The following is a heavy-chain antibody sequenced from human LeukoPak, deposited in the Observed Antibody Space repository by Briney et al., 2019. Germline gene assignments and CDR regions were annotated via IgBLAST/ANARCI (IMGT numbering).Heavy chain of an antibody. J-gene: IGHJ6*02. CDR2: ISSSGGNT. Sequence: GGSLRLSCAASGFTFSSYAMSWVRQAPGKGLEWVSAISSSGGNTNYADSVKGRFTISRDNFKNTLYLQMNSLRAEDTAVYYCAKVSGYYYYYGMDVRGQGTTVTASS. CDR1: GFTFSSYA. V-gene: IGHV3-23*01. CDR3: AKVSGYYYYYGMDV. D-gene: IGHD1-26*01.